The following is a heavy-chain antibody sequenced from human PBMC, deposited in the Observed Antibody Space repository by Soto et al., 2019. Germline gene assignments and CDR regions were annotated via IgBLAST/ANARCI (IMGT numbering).Heavy chain of an antibody. J-gene: IGHJ3*02. Sequence: EVQLVESGGGLVQPGGSLRLSCAASGFTVSSNYMSWVRQAPGKGLEWVSVIYSGGSTYYADSVKGRFTISRDNSKNTLYLQMNSLRAEDTAVYYCARDFGLRYYDILTGLDIWGQGTMVTVSS. D-gene: IGHD3-9*01. CDR1: GFTVSSNY. V-gene: IGHV3-66*01. CDR3: ARDFGLRYYDILTGLDI. CDR2: IYSGGST.